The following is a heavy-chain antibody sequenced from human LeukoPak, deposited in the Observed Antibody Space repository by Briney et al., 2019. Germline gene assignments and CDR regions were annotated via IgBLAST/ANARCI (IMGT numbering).Heavy chain of an antibody. CDR1: GFTFSTYG. CDR2: ISGSGGST. V-gene: IGHV3-23*01. D-gene: IGHD3-22*01. J-gene: IGHJ5*02. CDR3: ARDYYDSSGSSWFDP. Sequence: GGTLRLSCVASGFTFSTYGMSWVRQAPGKGLEWVSAISGSGGSTYYADSVKGRFTISRDNAKNSLYLQMNSLRAKDTALYYCARDYYDSSGSSWFDPWGQGTLVTVSS.